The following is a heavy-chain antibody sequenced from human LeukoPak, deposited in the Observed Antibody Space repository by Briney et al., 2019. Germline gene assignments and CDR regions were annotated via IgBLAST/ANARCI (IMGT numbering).Heavy chain of an antibody. V-gene: IGHV4-39*01. J-gene: IGHJ5*02. CDR3: ARHSGNFWSGYFRHWFDP. CDR2: IYYSGST. D-gene: IGHD3-3*01. CDR1: GGSISSSSYY. Sequence: SETLSLTCTVSGGSISSSSYYWGWNRQPPGKGLEWIGSIYYSGSTYYNPSLKSRVTISVDTSKNQFSLKLSSVTAADTAVYYCARHSGNFWSGYFRHWFDPWGQGTLVTVSS.